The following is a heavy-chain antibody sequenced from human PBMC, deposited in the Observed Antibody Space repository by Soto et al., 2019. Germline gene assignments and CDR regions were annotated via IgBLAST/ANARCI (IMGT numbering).Heavy chain of an antibody. J-gene: IGHJ4*02. Sequence: QVQLVESGGGVVQPGESLRLSCPAPGFTFSMYAMHWVRQAPGKGLEWVAIISYDGSNKYYADSVKGRFTISRDNSKNTLYLHMNSLRAEYTAVYYCARGRYCGGGTCLLLGPMISCFDYWGQGTMVTVSS. V-gene: IGHV3-30-3*01. CDR3: ARGRYCGGGTCLLLGPMISCFDY. D-gene: IGHD2-15*01. CDR1: GFTFSMYA. CDR2: ISYDGSNK.